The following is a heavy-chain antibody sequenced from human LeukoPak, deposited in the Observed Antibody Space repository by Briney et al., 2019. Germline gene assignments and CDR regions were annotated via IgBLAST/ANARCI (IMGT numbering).Heavy chain of an antibody. V-gene: IGHV7-4-1*02. D-gene: IGHD1-26*01. Sequence: ASVKVSCKASGYTFTNYAINWVRQAPGQGLEWVGWINTKTGNPTYAQDFTGRFAFYLDTSVTTTYLQISSLKAEDTAVYYCARVGKYSGSYPDYWGQGTLVTVSS. J-gene: IGHJ4*02. CDR2: INTKTGNP. CDR1: GYTFTNYA. CDR3: ARVGKYSGSYPDY.